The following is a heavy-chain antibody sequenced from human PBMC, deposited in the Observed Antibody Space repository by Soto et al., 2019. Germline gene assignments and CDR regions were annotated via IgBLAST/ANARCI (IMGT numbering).Heavy chain of an antibody. Sequence: SETLSLTCAVYGGSFSGYYWSWIRQPPGKGLEWIGEINHSGSTNYNPSLKSRVTISVDTSKNQFSLKLSSVTAADTAVYYCARDYNWNHGVDYWGQGTLVTVSS. CDR1: GGSFSGYY. V-gene: IGHV4-34*01. CDR3: ARDYNWNHGVDY. D-gene: IGHD1-20*01. CDR2: INHSGST. J-gene: IGHJ4*02.